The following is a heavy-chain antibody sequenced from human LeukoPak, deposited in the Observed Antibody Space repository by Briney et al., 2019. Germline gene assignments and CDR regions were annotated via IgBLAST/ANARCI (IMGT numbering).Heavy chain of an antibody. CDR3: ARGVTLGY. J-gene: IGHJ4*02. V-gene: IGHV4-59*11. CDR1: GGSISSHY. CDR2: IYYSGST. D-gene: IGHD5/OR15-5a*01. Sequence: SETLSLTCTVSGGSISSHYWSWIRQPPVKGLEWIGYIYYSGSTNYNPSLKSRVTISVDTSKNQFSLKLSSVTAADTVVYYCARGVTLGYWGQGTLVTVSS.